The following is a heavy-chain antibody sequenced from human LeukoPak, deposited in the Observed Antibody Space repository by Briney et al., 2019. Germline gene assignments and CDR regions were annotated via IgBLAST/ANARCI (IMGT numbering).Heavy chain of an antibody. V-gene: IGHV4-39*07. J-gene: IGHJ5*02. CDR2: IYHSGTTYSGST. Sequence: PSETLSLTCNVSGASMSNYYWVWIRQPPGKGLEWIGSIYHSGTTYSGSTYYNPSLKSRVTISVDESKNQFSLKLTSVTAADTAIYYCARVGDRVYQGFDPWGQGTLVTVSS. D-gene: IGHD3-16*01. CDR1: GASMSNYY. CDR3: ARVGDRVYQGFDP.